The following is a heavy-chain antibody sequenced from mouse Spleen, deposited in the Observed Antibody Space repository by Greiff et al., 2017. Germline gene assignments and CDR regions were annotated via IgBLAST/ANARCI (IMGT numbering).Heavy chain of an antibody. Sequence: EVKLMESGGGLVKPGGSLKLSCAASGFTFSSYAMSWVRQTPEKRLEWVATISSGGSYTYYPDSVKGRFTISRDNAKNTLYLQMSSLRSEDTAMYYCARQNYGNRFDYWGQGTTLTVSS. CDR1: GFTFSSYA. CDR2: ISSGGSYT. V-gene: IGHV5-9-3*01. D-gene: IGHD2-1*01. J-gene: IGHJ2*01. CDR3: ARQNYGNRFDY.